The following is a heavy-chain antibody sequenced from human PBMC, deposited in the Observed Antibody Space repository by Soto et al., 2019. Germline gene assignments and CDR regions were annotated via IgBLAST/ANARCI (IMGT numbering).Heavy chain of an antibody. Sequence: PGKGLERVSVIYSGGSTYYADSVKGRFTISRHNSKNTLYLQMNSLRAEDTAVYYCFFFQAEDGIRDTVPVSAFLLNRSSDL. D-gene: IGHD2-15*01. V-gene: IGHV3-53*04. CDR3: FFFQAEDGIRDTVPVSAFLLNRSSDL. J-gene: IGHJ2*01. CDR2: IYSGGST.